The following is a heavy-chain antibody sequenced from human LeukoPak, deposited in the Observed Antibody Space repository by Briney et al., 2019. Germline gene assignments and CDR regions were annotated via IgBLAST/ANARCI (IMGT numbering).Heavy chain of an antibody. CDR1: GFTFDDYG. Sequence: GGSLRLSCAASGFTFDDYGMSWVRQAPGKGLEWVSGINWNGGSTGYADSVKGRFTISRDNAKNTLYLQMNSLRAEDTAVYYCAKDPQTLNYYYYMDVWGKGTTVTISS. J-gene: IGHJ6*03. CDR3: AKDPQTLNYYYYMDV. V-gene: IGHV3-20*04. CDR2: INWNGGST.